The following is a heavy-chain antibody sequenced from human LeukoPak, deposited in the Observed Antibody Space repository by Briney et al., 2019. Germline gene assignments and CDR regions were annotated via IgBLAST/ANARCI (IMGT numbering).Heavy chain of an antibody. CDR1: GGTFSSYA. D-gene: IGHD6-13*01. CDR2: INTNTGNP. J-gene: IGHJ5*02. V-gene: IGHV7-4-1*02. CDR3: ARGGEGIAAAGTWYNWFDP. Sequence: ASVKVSCKASGGTFSSYAISWVRQAPGQGLEWMGWINTNTGNPTYAQGFTGRFVFSLDTSVSTAYLQISSLKAEDTAVYYCARGGEGIAAAGTWYNWFDPWGQGTLVTVSS.